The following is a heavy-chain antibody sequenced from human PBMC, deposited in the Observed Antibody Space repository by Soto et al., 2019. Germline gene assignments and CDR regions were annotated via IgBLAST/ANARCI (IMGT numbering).Heavy chain of an antibody. Sequence: SETLSLTCAVSGYSISSGYYWGWIRQPPGKGLEWIGSIYHSGSTYYNPSLKSRVTISVDTSKNQFSLKLSSVTAADTAVYYCARAWGLVAARPGGLDYWGQGTLVTVSS. D-gene: IGHD6-6*01. CDR3: ARAWGLVAARPGGLDY. J-gene: IGHJ4*02. CDR2: IYHSGST. V-gene: IGHV4-38-2*01. CDR1: GYSISSGYY.